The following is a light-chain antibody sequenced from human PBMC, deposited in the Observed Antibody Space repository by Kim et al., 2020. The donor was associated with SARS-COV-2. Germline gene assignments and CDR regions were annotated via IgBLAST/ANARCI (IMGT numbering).Light chain of an antibody. Sequence: APGKTARITYGGNNIGSKSVHWYQQKPGQAPVLVIYYDNDRPSGIPERFSGSNSGNTATLTISRVEAGDEADYYCQVWDSSSDHPVFGGGTQLTVL. V-gene: IGLV3-21*04. CDR1: NIGSKS. CDR3: QVWDSSSDHPV. J-gene: IGLJ3*02. CDR2: YDN.